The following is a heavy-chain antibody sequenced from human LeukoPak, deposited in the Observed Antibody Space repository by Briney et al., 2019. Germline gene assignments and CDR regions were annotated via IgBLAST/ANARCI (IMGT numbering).Heavy chain of an antibody. CDR3: ARHTYSSGWYLPHFDY. J-gene: IGHJ4*02. D-gene: IGHD6-19*01. CDR1: GGSISSNSYY. V-gene: IGHV4-39*01. Sequence: SETLSLTCAVSGGSISSNSYYWGWIRQPPGKGLEWFGSIYYSGSTYSNPSLKSRVTISVDTSKNQFSLKLSSVTAADTAVYYCARHTYSSGWYLPHFDYWGQGTLVTVSS. CDR2: IYYSGST.